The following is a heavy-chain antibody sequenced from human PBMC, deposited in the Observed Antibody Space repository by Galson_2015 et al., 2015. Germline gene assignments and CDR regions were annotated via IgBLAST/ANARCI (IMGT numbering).Heavy chain of an antibody. D-gene: IGHD2-15*01. J-gene: IGHJ3*02. Sequence: SVKVSCKASGYTFTDYFMHWVRQAPGQGLEWLGCINPNSGGANYAQKFQGRVTITRDNSISTSYIELSRLRSEDTAVYFCARFSGWVGRPLDTRGQGPLFTLSS. CDR2: INPNSGGA. CDR1: GYTFTDYF. CDR3: ARFSGWVGRPLDT. V-gene: IGHV1-2*02.